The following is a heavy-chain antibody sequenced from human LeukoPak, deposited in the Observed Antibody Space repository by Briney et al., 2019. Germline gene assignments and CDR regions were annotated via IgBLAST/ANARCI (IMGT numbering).Heavy chain of an antibody. CDR3: ARGVYGTTATFEF. CDR2: IDHSGTA. Sequence: SETLSLTCTVSGASISGHYCSWIRQAPGKGLEWIGEIDHSGTADSNPSLKRRVTISVDTSKNGFSLRLNSVTAADTAVYYCARGVYGTTATFEFWGQGTLVTVSS. D-gene: IGHD1-7*01. V-gene: IGHV4-34*01. J-gene: IGHJ4*02. CDR1: GASISGHY.